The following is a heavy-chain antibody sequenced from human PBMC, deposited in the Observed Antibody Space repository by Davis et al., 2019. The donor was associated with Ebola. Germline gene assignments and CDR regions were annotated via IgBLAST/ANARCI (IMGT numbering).Heavy chain of an antibody. CDR3: ARDHDYYYYGMDV. Sequence: GGSLRLSCAASGFSFNTYAMNWVRQAPGKGLEWVAVISYDGSNKYYADSVKGRFTISRDNSKNTLYLQMNSLRAEDTAVYYCARDHDYYYYGMDVWGQGTTVTVSS. J-gene: IGHJ6*02. V-gene: IGHV3-30-3*01. CDR1: GFSFNTYA. CDR2: ISYDGSNK.